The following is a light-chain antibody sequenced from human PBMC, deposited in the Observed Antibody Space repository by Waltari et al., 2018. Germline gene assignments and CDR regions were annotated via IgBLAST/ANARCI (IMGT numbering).Light chain of an antibody. Sequence: DIQMTQSPSSVSASLGDRVTITCRASQDSSRYLAWYQQTPGRSPKLLIFDTSSLQSGVPSRFSGSGSGTDFTLTISSLQPEDFATYYCLQVSNFPITFGQGTRLEIK. CDR3: LQVSNFPIT. CDR2: DTS. V-gene: IGKV1D-12*01. J-gene: IGKJ5*01. CDR1: QDSSRY.